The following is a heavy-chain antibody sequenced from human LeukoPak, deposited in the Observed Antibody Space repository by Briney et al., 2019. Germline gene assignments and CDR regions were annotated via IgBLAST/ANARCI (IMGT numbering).Heavy chain of an antibody. Sequence: PGGSLRLSCAASGFTFSSYGMHWVRQAPGKGLEWLAFIRYDGTDESYGASVRGRLTISRDDSLNTVYLQMDSLGHDDTAVYYCARNRAFGTFDAFDMWGQGTMVTVSS. CDR2: IRYDGTDE. CDR3: ARNRAFGTFDAFDM. J-gene: IGHJ3*02. V-gene: IGHV3-30*02. D-gene: IGHD3-10*01. CDR1: GFTFSSYG.